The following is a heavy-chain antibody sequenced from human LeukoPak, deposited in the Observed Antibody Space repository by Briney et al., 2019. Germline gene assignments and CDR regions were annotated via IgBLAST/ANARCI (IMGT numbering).Heavy chain of an antibody. CDR1: GFTFSSYG. Sequence: GGSLRLSCAASGFTFSSYGMHWVRQAPGKGLEWVAVISYDGSNKYYADSVKGRFTISRDNSKNTLYLQMNSLRAEDTAVYYCAKDLNLLLWFGESHFDYWGQGTLSPSPQ. CDR2: ISYDGSNK. J-gene: IGHJ4*02. V-gene: IGHV3-30*18. D-gene: IGHD3-10*01. CDR3: AKDLNLLLWFGESHFDY.